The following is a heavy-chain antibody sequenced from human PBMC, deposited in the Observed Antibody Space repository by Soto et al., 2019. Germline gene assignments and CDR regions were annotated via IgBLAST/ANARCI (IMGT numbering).Heavy chain of an antibody. J-gene: IGHJ6*02. V-gene: IGHV3-48*02. Sequence: PGGSLRLSCAASGFTFSSYSMNWVRQAPGKGLEWVSYISSSSSTIYYADSVKGRFTISRDNAKNSLYLQMNSLRDEDTAVYYCAVERDAAPYYYYGMDVWGQGTTVTVSS. D-gene: IGHD6-25*01. CDR3: AVERDAAPYYYYGMDV. CDR1: GFTFSSYS. CDR2: ISSSSSTI.